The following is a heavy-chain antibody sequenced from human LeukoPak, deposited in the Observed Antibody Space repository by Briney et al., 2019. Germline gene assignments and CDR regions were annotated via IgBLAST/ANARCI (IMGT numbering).Heavy chain of an antibody. J-gene: IGHJ4*02. V-gene: IGHV3-20*04. CDR3: ARALYDSSASYVY. Sequence: GRSLRLSCAASGFTFDDYGMSWVRQAPGKGLEWVSGINWNGGSTGYADSVKGRFTISRDNAKNSLYLQMNSLRAEDTAVFYCARALYDSSASYVYWGQGTLVTVSS. D-gene: IGHD3-22*01. CDR1: GFTFDDYG. CDR2: INWNGGST.